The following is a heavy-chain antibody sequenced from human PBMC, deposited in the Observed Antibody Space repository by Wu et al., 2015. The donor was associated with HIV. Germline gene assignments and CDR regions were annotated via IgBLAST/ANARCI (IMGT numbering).Heavy chain of an antibody. Sequence: QVQLMQSGGEVKKPGTSVKVSCKASGYSFSTYGINWVRQAPGQGLEWMGWISAYNGNTNYAQKLQGRVTMTTDTSTSTAHMDLRGLRSDDTAVYYCARVELGIFQFPLQHAFDIWGQGTMVTVSS. J-gene: IGHJ3*02. CDR1: GYSFSTYG. CDR3: ARVELGIFQFPLQHAFDI. D-gene: IGHD7-27*01. V-gene: IGHV1-18*01. CDR2: ISAYNGNT.